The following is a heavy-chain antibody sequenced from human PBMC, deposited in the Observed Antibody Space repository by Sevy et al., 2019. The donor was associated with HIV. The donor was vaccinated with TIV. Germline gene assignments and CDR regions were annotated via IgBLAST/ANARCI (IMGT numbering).Heavy chain of an antibody. J-gene: IGHJ4*02. Sequence: ASVKVSCKASGYTFTGQYIHWVRQAPGQGLEWMGWINPKSGGSNYAQEFQGRVTMTRETSISTAYMELSGLTSDDTAVYYYERYVRLRGYSYGSFDYWGQGTLVTVSS. V-gene: IGHV1-2*02. D-gene: IGHD5-18*01. CDR3: ERYVRLRGYSYGSFDY. CDR1: GYTFTGQY. CDR2: INPKSGGS.